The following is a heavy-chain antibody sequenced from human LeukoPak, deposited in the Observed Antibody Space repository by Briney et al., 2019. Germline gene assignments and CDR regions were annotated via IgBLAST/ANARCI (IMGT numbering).Heavy chain of an antibody. V-gene: IGHV3-7*04. J-gene: IGHJ2*01. CDR2: IKQDGSEK. CDR3: AREAYCGGDCYKRHWYFDL. Sequence: PGGSLRLTCAASGFTFSNYLMSWVRQAPGKGLEWVANIKQDGSEKYYVDSVKGRFTISRDNGKNSLYLQMNSLRAEDTAVYYCAREAYCGGDCYKRHWYFDLWGRGTLVTVSS. D-gene: IGHD2-21*02. CDR1: GFTFSNYL.